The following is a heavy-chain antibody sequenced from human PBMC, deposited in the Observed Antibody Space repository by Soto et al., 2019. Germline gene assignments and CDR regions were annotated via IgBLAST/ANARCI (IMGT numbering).Heavy chain of an antibody. CDR1: GFTFSDYY. V-gene: IGHV3-11*01. J-gene: IGHJ4*01. Sequence: QVRLVESGGGLVKSGGSLRLSCAPSGFTFSDYYMSWIRPAPGQGLEWVSYISSSGSTIYYAYSVKGRFTISRDNAKNSLYQQMNSLRAEDPALYYCARLYWSGEKCYASLFVYCCQGPLFTVSS. D-gene: IGHD2-15*01. CDR2: ISSSGSTI. CDR3: ARLYWSGEKCYASLFVY.